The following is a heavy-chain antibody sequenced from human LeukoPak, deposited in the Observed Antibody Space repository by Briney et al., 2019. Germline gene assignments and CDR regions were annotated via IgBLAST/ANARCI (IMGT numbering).Heavy chain of an antibody. CDR3: ARDRQQLGIFDY. J-gene: IGHJ4*02. CDR1: GFTFSSYA. V-gene: IGHV3-30*04. D-gene: IGHD6-13*01. CDR2: ISYDGSNK. Sequence: PGGSLRPSCAASGFTFSSYAMHWVRQAPGKGLEWVAVISYDGSNKYYADSVKGRFTISRDNSKNTLYLQMNSLRAEDTAVYYCARDRQQLGIFDYWGQGTLVTVSS.